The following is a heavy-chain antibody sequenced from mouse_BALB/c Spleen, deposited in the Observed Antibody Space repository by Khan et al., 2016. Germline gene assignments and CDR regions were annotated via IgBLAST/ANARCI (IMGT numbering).Heavy chain of an antibody. J-gene: IGHJ1*01. Sequence: MQLEESGAELVRSGASVKLSCTASGFNIKDYYMHWVKQRPEQGLEWIGWIDPENGDTEYVPKFQGKATMTADTSSNTAYLQLSSLTSEDTAVYYCKVITVVAHFDVWGAGTTVTVSS. CDR1: GFNIKDYY. D-gene: IGHD1-1*01. V-gene: IGHV14-4*02. CDR2: IDPENGDT. CDR3: KVITVVAHFDV.